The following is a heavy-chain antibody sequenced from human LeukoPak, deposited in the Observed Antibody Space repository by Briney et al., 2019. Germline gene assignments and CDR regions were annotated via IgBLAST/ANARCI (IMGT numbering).Heavy chain of an antibody. V-gene: IGHV4-4*07. CDR3: ARASTFFGLGYYRPGAFDI. D-gene: IGHD3/OR15-3a*01. Sequence: SETLSLTCTVSGGSISSYYWSWIRQPAGKGLEWIGRIYTSGSTNCNPSLKSRVTMSVDTSENQFSLKLSSVTAADTAVYYCARASTFFGLGYYRPGAFDIWGQGTMVTVSS. CDR1: GGSISSYY. CDR2: IYTSGST. J-gene: IGHJ3*02.